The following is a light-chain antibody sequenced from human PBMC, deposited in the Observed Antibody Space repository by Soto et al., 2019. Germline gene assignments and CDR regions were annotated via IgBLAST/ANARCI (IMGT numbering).Light chain of an antibody. CDR3: QQYARSPYT. J-gene: IGKJ2*01. Sequence: IVLTQSPGTLSLSPGERAILSCRASQNFGNTFLAWYRQKPGQAPRLLIYGASNRATGTPERISVSGSGTDFTLTISRLEPEDFAVYFCQQYARSPYTFGQGTKLEIK. V-gene: IGKV3-20*01. CDR2: GAS. CDR1: QNFGNTF.